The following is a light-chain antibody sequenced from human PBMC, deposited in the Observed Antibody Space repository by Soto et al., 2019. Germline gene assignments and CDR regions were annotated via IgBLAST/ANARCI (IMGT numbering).Light chain of an antibody. Sequence: DIQMTQSPSSLSAFVGDRVTITCRASQTVRHYLNWYQQKPGQAPRLLIYAAYSLQSWVPSRFSGSGSETDFSLTINSLLPEDFATYYCQQSYSAPRTFGQGTKLEIK. CDR3: QQSYSAPRT. J-gene: IGKJ2*01. V-gene: IGKV1-39*01. CDR1: QTVRHY. CDR2: AAY.